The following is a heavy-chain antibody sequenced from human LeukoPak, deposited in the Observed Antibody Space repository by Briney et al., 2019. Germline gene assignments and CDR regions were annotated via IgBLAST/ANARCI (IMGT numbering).Heavy chain of an antibody. V-gene: IGHV4-39*07. D-gene: IGHD3-10*01. J-gene: IGHJ5*01. CDR2: IYYSGST. CDR1: GGSISSSSYY. Sequence: SETLSLTCTVSGGSISSSSYYWGWIRQPPGKGLEWIGSIYYSGSTYYNPSLKSRVTISVDTSKNQFSLKLSSVTAADTAVYYCARGEGLSFEDSHTVGNNWFDSWGQGTLVTVSS. CDR3: ARGEGLSFEDSHTVGNNWFDS.